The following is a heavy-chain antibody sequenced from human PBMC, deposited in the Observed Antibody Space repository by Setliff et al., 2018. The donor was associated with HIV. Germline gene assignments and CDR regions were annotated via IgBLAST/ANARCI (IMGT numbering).Heavy chain of an antibody. J-gene: IGHJ4*02. D-gene: IGHD6-13*01. CDR2: IRYSGNT. CDR3: AKHAMYSTTPHFDN. Sequence: SSETLSLTCTVSGASINSMTDYWGWIRQPPGKGLEWIASIRYSGNTFYNPSLKSRTTIYVDTSKNQFSLKLTSVTAADTAVYFCAKHAMYSTTPHFDNWGQGSLVTVSS. V-gene: IGHV4-39*01. CDR1: GASINSMTDY.